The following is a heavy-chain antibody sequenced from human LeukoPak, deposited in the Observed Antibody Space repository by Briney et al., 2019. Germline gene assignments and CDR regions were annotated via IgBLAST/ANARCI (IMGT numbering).Heavy chain of an antibody. CDR3: ARVPPTSSDY. V-gene: IGHV3-48*03. CDR1: GFTFSSYE. CDR2: ISSSGSTI. J-gene: IGHJ4*02. D-gene: IGHD2-2*01. Sequence: GGSLGLSCAASGFTFSSYEMNWVRQAPGKGLEWVSYISSSGSTIYYADSVKGRFTISRDNAKNSLYLQMNSLRAEDTAVYYCARVPPTSSDYWGQGTLVTVSS.